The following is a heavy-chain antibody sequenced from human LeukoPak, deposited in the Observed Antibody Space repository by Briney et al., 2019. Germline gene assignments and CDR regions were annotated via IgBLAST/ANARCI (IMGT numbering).Heavy chain of an antibody. V-gene: IGHV3-23*01. CDR3: ATQPIRGVIISRNFDY. Sequence: GGSLRLSCAASGFTFSSYAMSWVRQAPGKGLEWVSAISGSGGSTYYADSVKGRFTISRDNSKNTLYLQMNSLRAEDTAVYYCATQPIRGVIISRNFDYWGQGTLVTVSS. CDR1: GFTFSSYA. J-gene: IGHJ4*02. D-gene: IGHD3-10*01. CDR2: ISGSGGST.